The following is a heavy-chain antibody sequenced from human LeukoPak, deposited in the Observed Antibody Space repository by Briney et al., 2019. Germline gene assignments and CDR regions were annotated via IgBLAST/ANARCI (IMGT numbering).Heavy chain of an antibody. Sequence: SETLSLTCEVNGGSFDDYHWTWIRQPPGKGREWIGEINDSGSPLYSPSLRSRLTISVDTSKNQFSITLTSVTGADTAVYYCARGPHPHWPLGQFWGPGSRVTVSS. CDR1: GGSFDDYH. CDR3: ARGPHPHWPLGQF. D-gene: IGHD3-16*01. CDR2: INDSGSP. J-gene: IGHJ4*02. V-gene: IGHV4-34*01.